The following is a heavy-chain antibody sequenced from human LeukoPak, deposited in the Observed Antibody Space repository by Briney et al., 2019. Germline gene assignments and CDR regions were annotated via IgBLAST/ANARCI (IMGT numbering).Heavy chain of an antibody. CDR1: GFTFDDYA. J-gene: IGHJ4*02. Sequence: GGSLRLSCAASGFTFDDYAMHWVRQAPGKGLEWVSGISWNSGSIGYADSVKGRFTISRDNAKNSLYLQMNSLRAEDMALYYCAKDISSVVPAATNYFDYWGQGTLVTVSS. D-gene: IGHD2-2*01. CDR3: AKDISSVVPAATNYFDY. CDR2: ISWNSGSI. V-gene: IGHV3-9*03.